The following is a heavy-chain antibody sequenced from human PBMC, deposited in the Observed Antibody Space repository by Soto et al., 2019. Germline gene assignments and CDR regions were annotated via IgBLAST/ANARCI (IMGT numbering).Heavy chain of an antibody. CDR1: GFTFGSFW. CDR3: SRSLDS. CDR2: INPDGSEK. Sequence: GGSLRLSCAASGFTFGSFWMDWVRQAPGKGLEWVANINPDGSEKRYVDSVKGRFTISRDNAKNSLYLQMSSLTAEDSALYYCSRSLDSWGQGARVTVSS. J-gene: IGHJ4*02. V-gene: IGHV3-7*01.